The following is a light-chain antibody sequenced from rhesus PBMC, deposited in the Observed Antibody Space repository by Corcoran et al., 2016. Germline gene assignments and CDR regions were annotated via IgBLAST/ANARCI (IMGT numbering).Light chain of an antibody. CDR1: QGISSW. Sequence: DIQMTQSPSSLSASVGDKVTITCRASQGISSWLAWYQQKPGTAPKLLIYQASSLQSGGPSRFSGSGSGTDFTLTISSLQPEDCATYYCLQYSSSPWTFGQGTKVEIK. V-gene: IGKV1-22*01. CDR2: QAS. J-gene: IGKJ1*01. CDR3: LQYSSSPWT.